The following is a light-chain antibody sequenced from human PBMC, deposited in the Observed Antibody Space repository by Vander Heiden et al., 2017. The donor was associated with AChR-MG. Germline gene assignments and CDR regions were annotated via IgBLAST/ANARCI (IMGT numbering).Light chain of an antibody. CDR3: HQYGSSPRT. Sequence: IVLTQSPGTLSLSPWETVTLPCRASQSIGSNYLAWYQHRPGQAPTLLIYGASIRATGIPARFSGSGSGTDFTLNISRLEAEDVAVYYCHQYGSSPRTFGQGTRVEI. CDR2: GAS. CDR1: QSIGSNY. J-gene: IGKJ1*01. V-gene: IGKV3-20*01.